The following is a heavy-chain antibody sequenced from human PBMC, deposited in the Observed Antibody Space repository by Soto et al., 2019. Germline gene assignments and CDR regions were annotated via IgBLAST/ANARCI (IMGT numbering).Heavy chain of an antibody. CDR1: GGSISSSSYY. CDR3: ARHARSPIAAAALDFDY. J-gene: IGHJ4*02. CDR2: IYYSGST. V-gene: IGHV4-39*01. Sequence: QLQLQESGPGLVKPSETLSLTCTVSGGSISSSSYYWGWIRQPPGKGLEWIGSIYYSGSTYYNPSLKSRVTLSVDTSKNQFTLKRSSVTAADTAVYYCARHARSPIAAAALDFDYWGQGTLVTVSS. D-gene: IGHD6-13*01.